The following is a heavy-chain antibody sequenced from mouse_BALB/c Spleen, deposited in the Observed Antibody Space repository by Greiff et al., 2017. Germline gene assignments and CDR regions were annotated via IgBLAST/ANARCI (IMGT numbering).Heavy chain of an antibody. CDR1: GFSLTGYG. CDR3: AREYGNYGFAY. CDR2: IWGDGST. D-gene: IGHD2-1*01. Sequence: VQLQESGPGLVAPSQSLSITCTVSGFSLTGYGVNWVRQPPGKGLEWLGMIWGDGSTDYNSALKSRLSISKDNSKSQVFLKMNSLQTDDTARYYCAREYGNYGFAYWGQGTLVTVSA. J-gene: IGHJ3*01. V-gene: IGHV2-6-7*01.